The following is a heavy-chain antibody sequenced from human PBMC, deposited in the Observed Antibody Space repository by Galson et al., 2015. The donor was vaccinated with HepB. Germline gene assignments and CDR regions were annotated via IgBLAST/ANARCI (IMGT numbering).Heavy chain of an antibody. Sequence: CAISGDSVSSNSTAWNWIRQPPSRGLEWLGRTYYRSKWYNDYAVSVKSRITINPDTSKNQFSLQLNSVTPEDTAVYYCASRAPSDAFDIWGQGTMVTVSS. D-gene: IGHD3-10*01. CDR2: TYYRSKWYN. CDR3: ASRAPSDAFDI. J-gene: IGHJ3*02. V-gene: IGHV6-1*01. CDR1: GDSVSSNSTA.